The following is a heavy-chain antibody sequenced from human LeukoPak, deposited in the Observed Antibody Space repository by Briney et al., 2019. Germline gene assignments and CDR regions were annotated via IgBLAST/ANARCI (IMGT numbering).Heavy chain of an antibody. CDR2: ISYDGSTK. D-gene: IGHD1-26*01. CDR1: GFTFSSYG. V-gene: IGHV3-30*18. J-gene: IGHJ6*02. CDR3: AKDLLGGDSGSYYEVGELGMDV. Sequence: GRSLRLSCAVSGFTFSSYGMHWVRQAPGKGLEWVAVISYDGSTKYYADSVKGRFTISRDKSKNTLYLQMNSLRAEDTAVYYCAKDLLGGDSGSYYEVGELGMDVWGQGTTVTVSS.